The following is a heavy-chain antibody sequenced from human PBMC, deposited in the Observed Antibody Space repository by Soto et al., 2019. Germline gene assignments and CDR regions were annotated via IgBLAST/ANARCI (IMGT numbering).Heavy chain of an antibody. J-gene: IGHJ4*02. D-gene: IGHD6-13*01. CDR1: GGSISSSSYY. CDR3: ARVHGLYSSSWYVDY. Sequence: PSETLSLTCTVSGGSISSSSYYWGWIRQPPGKGLEWIGSIYYSGSTYYNPSLKSRVTISVDTSKNQFSLKLSSVTAADTAVYYCARVHGLYSSSWYVDYWGKGTLVPVSS. CDR2: IYYSGST. V-gene: IGHV4-39*07.